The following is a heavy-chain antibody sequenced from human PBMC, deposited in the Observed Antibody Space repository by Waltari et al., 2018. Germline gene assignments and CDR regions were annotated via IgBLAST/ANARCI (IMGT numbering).Heavy chain of an antibody. V-gene: IGHV4-4*02. D-gene: IGHD2-15*01. CDR2: VLSTGKT. Sequence: QLQLQESGPGLVKPSGTLSLSCAVSGDSVTSPNWWSWVRQSPQRGLEWIGQVLSTGKTNYSPSFASRVTMSLDASNNQFSLKVTSATAADTAVYYCARDRGRGLYLDAWGPGTLV. CDR1: GDSVTSPNW. J-gene: IGHJ5*02. CDR3: ARDRGRGLYLDA.